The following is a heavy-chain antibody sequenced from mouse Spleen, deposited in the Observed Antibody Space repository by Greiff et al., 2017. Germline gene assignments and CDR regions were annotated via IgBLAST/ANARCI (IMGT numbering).Heavy chain of an antibody. CDR2: INPNNGGT. Sequence: EVQLQQSGPELVKPGASVKMSCKASGYTFTDYNMHWVKQSHGKSLEWIGYINPNNGGTSYNQKFKGKATLTVNKSSSTAYMQLSSLTYEDSAVYYCAMGWLRRGGYAMDYWGQGTSVTVSS. J-gene: IGHJ4*01. D-gene: IGHD2-2*01. V-gene: IGHV1-22*01. CDR1: GYTFTDYN. CDR3: AMGWLRRGGYAMDY.